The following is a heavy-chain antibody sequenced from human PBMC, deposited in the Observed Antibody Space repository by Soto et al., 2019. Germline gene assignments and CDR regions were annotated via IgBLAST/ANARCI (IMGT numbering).Heavy chain of an antibody. CDR2: IWYDGSNK. D-gene: IGHD1-1*01. V-gene: IGHV3-33*01. J-gene: IGHJ4*02. CDR1: GFTFSSYG. CDR3: ARDGTGTALDY. Sequence: QVQLVESGGGVVQPGRSLRLSCAASGFTFSSYGMHWVRQAPGKGLEWVAVIWYDGSNKYYADSVKGRFTISRDNSKNTLCLQMNSLRAEDTAVYYCARDGTGTALDYWGQGTLVTVSS.